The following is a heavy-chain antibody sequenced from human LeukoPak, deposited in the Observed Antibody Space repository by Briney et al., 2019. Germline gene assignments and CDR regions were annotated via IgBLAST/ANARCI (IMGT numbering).Heavy chain of an antibody. J-gene: IGHJ4*02. CDR3: ASVPYSSGWHFDY. D-gene: IGHD6-19*01. CDR1: GFSIKNYW. V-gene: IGHV3-7*01. CDR2: IKQDGSEK. Sequence: GGSLRLSCVAAGFSIKNYWMTWVRQARGKGMEWVANIKQDGSEKYYVNSVKGRFTVSRDNAKNSLYLQMNSLRAEDTAVYYCASVPYSSGWHFDYWGQGTLVTVSS.